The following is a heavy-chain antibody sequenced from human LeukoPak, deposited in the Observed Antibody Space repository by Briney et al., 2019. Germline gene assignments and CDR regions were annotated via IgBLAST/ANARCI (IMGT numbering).Heavy chain of an antibody. D-gene: IGHD6-25*01. Sequence: GGSLRLSCAASGFTFSSYAMTWVRQPPGKGLEWVAAISGSGGTIYSADSGKGRYTISRDNFKNTLYLQMNSLRVEDSALYYCAKFFAPSGGASGWTWAIDYWGQGTLVTVSS. CDR3: AKFFAPSGGASGWTWAIDY. CDR1: GFTFSSYA. J-gene: IGHJ4*02. CDR2: ISGSGGTI. V-gene: IGHV3-23*01.